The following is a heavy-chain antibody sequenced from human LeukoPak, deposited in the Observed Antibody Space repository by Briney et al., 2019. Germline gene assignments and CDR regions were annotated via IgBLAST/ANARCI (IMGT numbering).Heavy chain of an antibody. CDR2: IYYSGST. CDR1: GGSISSYY. J-gene: IGHJ4*02. D-gene: IGHD2-21*02. V-gene: IGHV4-59*08. Sequence: SETLSLTCTVSGGSISSYYWSWIRQPPGKGLEWIGYIYYSGSTNYNPSLKSRVTISVDTSKNQFSLKLSSVTAADTAVYYCARFSATPQYCGGDCYSSWGQGTLVTVSS. CDR3: ARFSATPQYCGGDCYSS.